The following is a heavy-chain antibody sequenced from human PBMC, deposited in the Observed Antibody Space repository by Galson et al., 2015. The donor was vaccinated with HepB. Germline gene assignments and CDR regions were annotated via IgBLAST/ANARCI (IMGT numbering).Heavy chain of an antibody. CDR1: GFTFSSYA. D-gene: IGHD6-13*01. V-gene: IGHV3-23*01. J-gene: IGHJ4*02. CDR3: AKYGRKRVSPSDTGYSSSWYLDY. CDR2: ISGSGGST. Sequence: SLRLSCAASGFTFSSYAMSWVRQAPGKGLEWVSAISGSGGSTYYADSVKGRFTISRDNSKNTLYLQMNSLRAEDTAVYYCAKYGRKRVSPSDTGYSSSWYLDYWGQGTLVTVSS.